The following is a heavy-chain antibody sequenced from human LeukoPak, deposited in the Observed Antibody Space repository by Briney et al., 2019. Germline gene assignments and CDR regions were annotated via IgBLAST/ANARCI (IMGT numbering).Heavy chain of an antibody. V-gene: IGHV1-3*01. Sequence: GASVKVSCKASGYTFTSYAMHWVRQAPGQRLEWMGWINAGNGNTKYSQKFQGRVTITRDTSASTAYMELSSLRSEDTAVYYCARDLEALRYFDWLLKPFDYWGQGTLVTVSS. J-gene: IGHJ4*02. CDR3: ARDLEALRYFDWLLKPFDY. CDR2: INAGNGNT. CDR1: GYTFTSYA. D-gene: IGHD3-9*01.